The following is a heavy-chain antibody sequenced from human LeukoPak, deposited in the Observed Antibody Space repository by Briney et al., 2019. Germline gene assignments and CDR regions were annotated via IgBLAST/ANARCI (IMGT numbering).Heavy chain of an antibody. J-gene: IGHJ6*02. D-gene: IGHD1-26*01. CDR3: ARYRGSYEANYYYHHGMDV. CDR2: IKQDGSEK. V-gene: IGHV3-7*03. CDR1: GFTFSSYW. Sequence: GGSLRLSCAASGFTFSSYWMSWVRQAPGKGLEWVANIKQDGSEKYYVDSVKGRFTISRDNAKNSLYLQMNSLRAEDTAVYYCARYRGSYEANYYYHHGMDVWRHGPTVTVSS.